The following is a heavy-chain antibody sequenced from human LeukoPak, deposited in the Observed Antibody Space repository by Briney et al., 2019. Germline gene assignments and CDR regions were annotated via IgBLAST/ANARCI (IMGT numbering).Heavy chain of an antibody. D-gene: IGHD6-13*01. J-gene: IGHJ4*02. CDR2: MNPNSGNT. CDR1: GYTFTSYD. V-gene: IGHV1-8*03. CDR3: ARVWPAAGTRRRNYFDY. Sequence: GASVKVSCKASGYTFTSYDINWVRQATGQGLEWMGWMNPNSGNTGYAQKFQGRVTITRNTSISTAYMELSSLRSEDTAVYYCARVWPAAGTRRRNYFDYWGQGTLATVSS.